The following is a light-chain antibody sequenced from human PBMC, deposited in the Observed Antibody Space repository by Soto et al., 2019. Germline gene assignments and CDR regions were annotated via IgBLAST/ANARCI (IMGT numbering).Light chain of an antibody. CDR2: DVS. V-gene: IGLV2-14*03. J-gene: IGLJ1*01. CDR3: SSHTSTSTLDV. Sequence: QSVLTQPASVSGSPGQSITISCTGTSSDIGGYNYVSWYQQLPGKVPKLIIYDVSNRPSGVSDRFSGSKSGNAASLTISGLQAEDEADYYCSSHTSTSTLDVFGTGTQLTVL. CDR1: SSDIGGYNY.